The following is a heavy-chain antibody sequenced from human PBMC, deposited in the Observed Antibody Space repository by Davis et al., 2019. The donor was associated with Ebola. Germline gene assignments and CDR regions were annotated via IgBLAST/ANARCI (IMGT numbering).Heavy chain of an antibody. D-gene: IGHD3-3*01. V-gene: IGHV3-23*01. CDR3: AKGSTIFGVGPGYYFDY. CDR1: GFTFSSYA. Sequence: GESLKISCAASGFTFSSYAMSWLRQAPGKGLEWVSAISGSGGRTYYADSVKGRFTISRDKSKNTLYLQMNSLRAEDTAVYYCAKGSTIFGVGPGYYFDYWGQGTLVTVSS. J-gene: IGHJ4*02. CDR2: ISGSGGRT.